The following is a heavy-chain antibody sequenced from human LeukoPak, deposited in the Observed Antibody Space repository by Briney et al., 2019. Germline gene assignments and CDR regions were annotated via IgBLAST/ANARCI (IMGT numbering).Heavy chain of an antibody. V-gene: IGHV1-46*01. D-gene: IGHD2-15*01. Sequence: ASVKASCKASGYIFTSYYMHWVRQAPGQGLEWMGIINPSGGSTSYAQKFQGRVTMTRDTSTSTVYMELSSLRSEDTAVYYCARQLGYCSGGSCSPYYYGMDVWGQGTTVTVSS. J-gene: IGHJ6*02. CDR1: GYIFTSYY. CDR3: ARQLGYCSGGSCSPYYYGMDV. CDR2: INPSGGST.